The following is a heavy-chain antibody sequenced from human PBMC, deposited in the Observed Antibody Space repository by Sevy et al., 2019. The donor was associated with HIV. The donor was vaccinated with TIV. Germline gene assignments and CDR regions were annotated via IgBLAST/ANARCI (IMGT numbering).Heavy chain of an antibody. CDR1: GYSFTSHW. D-gene: IGHD3-22*01. CDR3: ATSRSGYFDSSGYYIY. Sequence: GESLKISCKGSGYSFTSHWIGWVRHMPGKGLEWMGLIYPHDSDTRYSPSFQGQVTFSADKSISTAYLQWSSLKASDTAMYYCATSRSGYFDSSGYYIYWVQGTLVTVSS. V-gene: IGHV5-51*01. CDR2: IYPHDSDT. J-gene: IGHJ4*02.